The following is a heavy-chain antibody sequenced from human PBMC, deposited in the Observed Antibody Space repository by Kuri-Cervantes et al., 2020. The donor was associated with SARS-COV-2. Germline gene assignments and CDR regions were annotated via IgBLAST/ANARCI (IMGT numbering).Heavy chain of an antibody. CDR3: AKHYCSSTSCSYYFDY. Sequence: GGSLRLSCAASGFTFSSYAMSWVRQAPGKGLEWVSAISGSGGSTYYADSVKGRFTISRDNSKNTLYLQMNSLRAEGTAAYYCAKHYCSSTSCSYYFDYWGQGTLVTVSS. D-gene: IGHD2-2*01. CDR2: ISGSGGST. V-gene: IGHV3-23*01. J-gene: IGHJ4*02. CDR1: GFTFSSYA.